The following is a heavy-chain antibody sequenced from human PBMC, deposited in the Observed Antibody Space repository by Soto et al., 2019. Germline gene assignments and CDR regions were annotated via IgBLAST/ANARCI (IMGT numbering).Heavy chain of an antibody. CDR3: ARGGVGVAGIALDY. Sequence: QLQLQESGPGLVKPSETLSLTCTVSGGSISSSSYYWGWIRQPPGKGLEWIGSIYYSGSTYYNPSHKSRVTISVDTSKNQCSLKLSSVTAADTAVYYGARGGVGVAGIALDYWGQGTLVTVSS. D-gene: IGHD6-19*01. CDR2: IYYSGST. CDR1: GGSISSSSYY. J-gene: IGHJ4*02. V-gene: IGHV4-39*01.